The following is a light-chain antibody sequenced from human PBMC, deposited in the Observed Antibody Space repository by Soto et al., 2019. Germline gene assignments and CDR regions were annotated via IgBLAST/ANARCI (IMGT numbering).Light chain of an antibody. Sequence: QSALTQPRSVSGSPGQSVTISCTGTSSDLGSYNYVSWYQQHPGKAPKVMIHDVSKRPSGVPDRFSGSKSGNTASLTISGLQAEDEADYYCCSYGGSYILFGGGTKVTVL. CDR2: DVS. V-gene: IGLV2-11*01. CDR1: SSDLGSYNY. CDR3: CSYGGSYIL. J-gene: IGLJ2*01.